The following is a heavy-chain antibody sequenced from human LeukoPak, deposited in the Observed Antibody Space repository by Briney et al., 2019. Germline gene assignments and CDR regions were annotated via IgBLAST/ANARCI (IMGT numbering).Heavy chain of an antibody. CDR3: ARLGSAKRGYCSSTSCYKNYYYYMDV. D-gene: IGHD2-2*02. CDR1: GYTFTGYY. V-gene: IGHV1-2*02. Sequence: ASVKVSCKASGYTFTGYYMHWVRQAPGQGLEWMGWINPNSGGTNYAQKFQGRVTMTRDTSISTAYMELSSLRSEDTAVYYCARLGSAKRGYCSSTSCYKNYYYYMDVWGKGTTVTVSS. J-gene: IGHJ6*03. CDR2: INPNSGGT.